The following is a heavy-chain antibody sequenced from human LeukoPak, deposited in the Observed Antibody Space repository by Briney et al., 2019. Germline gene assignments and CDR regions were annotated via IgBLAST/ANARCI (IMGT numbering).Heavy chain of an antibody. CDR3: ARDCFDYVWGSYRH. CDR1: GFTFSSYW. Sequence: PGGSLRLSCAASGFTFSSYWMSWVRQAPGKGLEWVANIKQDGSEKYYVDSVKGRFTISRDNAKNSLYLQMNSLRAEDTAVYYCARDCFDYVWGSYRHWGQGTLVTVSS. J-gene: IGHJ4*02. V-gene: IGHV3-7*03. D-gene: IGHD3-16*02. CDR2: IKQDGSEK.